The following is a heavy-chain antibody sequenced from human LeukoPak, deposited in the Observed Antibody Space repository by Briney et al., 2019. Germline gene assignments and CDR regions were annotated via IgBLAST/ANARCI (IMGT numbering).Heavy chain of an antibody. CDR3: VGEKQQLVHY. J-gene: IGHJ4*02. Sequence: TLPLTCTVSGGSISSGGYYWSWIRQHPGKGLEWIGYIYYSGSTYYNPSLKSRVTISVDTSKNQFSLKLSSVTAADTAVYYCVGEKQQLVHYWGQGTLVTVSS. D-gene: IGHD6-13*01. CDR2: IYYSGST. V-gene: IGHV4-31*03. CDR1: GGSISSGGYY.